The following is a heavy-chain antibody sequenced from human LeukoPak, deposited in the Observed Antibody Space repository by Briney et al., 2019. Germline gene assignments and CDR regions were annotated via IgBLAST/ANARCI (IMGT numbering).Heavy chain of an antibody. CDR3: ARVGTVTRPHDAFDI. Sequence: GASVKVSCKASGYTFTSYDISWVRQAPGQGLEWMGWISAYNGNTNYAQKLQGRVTITADKSTSTAYMELSSLRSEDTAVYYCARVGTVTRPHDAFDIWGQGTMVTVSS. D-gene: IGHD4-17*01. CDR2: ISAYNGNT. CDR1: GYTFTSYD. J-gene: IGHJ3*02. V-gene: IGHV1-18*01.